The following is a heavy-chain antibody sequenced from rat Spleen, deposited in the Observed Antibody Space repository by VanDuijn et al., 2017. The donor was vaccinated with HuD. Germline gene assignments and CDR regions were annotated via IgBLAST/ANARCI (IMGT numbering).Heavy chain of an antibody. Sequence: EVQLVESGGVLVQPGRSLKLSCAASGFTFSDYNMAWVRQAPKKGLEWVATISYDGSSTYYRDSVKGRFTISRDNAKSTLYLQMDSLRSEDTATYYCARPNYGYPFAYWGQGTLVTVSS. CDR3: ARPNYGYPFAY. D-gene: IGHD1-11*01. V-gene: IGHV5-7*01. CDR2: ISYDGSST. J-gene: IGHJ3*01. CDR1: GFTFSDYN.